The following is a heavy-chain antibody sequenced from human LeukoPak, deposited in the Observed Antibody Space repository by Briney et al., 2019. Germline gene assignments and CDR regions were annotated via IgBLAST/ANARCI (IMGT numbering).Heavy chain of an antibody. J-gene: IGHJ4*02. CDR1: GYSISSGYF. CDR3: ARDRY. Sequence: ASETLSLTCTVSGYSISSGYFWGWIRQPPGKGLEWIGSIYHSGSTYYDPSLKSRVTISVDTSKNQFSLKLTSVTAADTAVYYCARDRYWGQGTLVTVSS. CDR2: IYHSGST. V-gene: IGHV4-38-2*02.